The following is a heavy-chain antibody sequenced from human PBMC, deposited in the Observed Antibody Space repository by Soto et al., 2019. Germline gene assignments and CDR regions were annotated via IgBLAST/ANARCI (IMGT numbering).Heavy chain of an antibody. J-gene: IGHJ4*02. CDR3: AKDSATMVRGVNIPGY. Sequence: GGSLRLSCAASGFTFSSYAMSWVRQAPGKGLEWVSAISGSGGNKYYADSVKGRFTISRDNSKNTLYLQMNSLRAEDTAVYYCAKDSATMVRGVNIPGYWGQGTLVTVSS. V-gene: IGHV3-23*01. CDR1: GFTFSSYA. D-gene: IGHD3-10*01. CDR2: ISGSGGNK.